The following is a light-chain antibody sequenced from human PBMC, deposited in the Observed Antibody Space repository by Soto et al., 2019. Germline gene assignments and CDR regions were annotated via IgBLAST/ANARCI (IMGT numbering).Light chain of an antibody. J-gene: IGLJ1*01. CDR3: SSKSSSGSLYV. V-gene: IGLV2-14*01. CDR1: TSDVGGFDS. Sequence: QSVLTQPASVSGSPGQSITISCTATTSDVGGFDSVSWYQQHPGTAPRVIIYEVSYRPSGVSYRFSGSKSGNTASLTVSGLLAEDEADYYCSSKSSSGSLYVFGTGTKLTVL. CDR2: EVS.